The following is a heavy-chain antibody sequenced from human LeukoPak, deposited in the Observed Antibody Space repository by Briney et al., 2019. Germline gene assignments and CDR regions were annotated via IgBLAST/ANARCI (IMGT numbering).Heavy chain of an antibody. J-gene: IGHJ6*04. D-gene: IGHD2-2*01. CDR1: GCTFTSDG. Sequence: GASVKVSCKASGCTFTSDGISWVRQAPGQGLEGMGWISAYNGNTHYAQKLQGRVTMTTDTSTSTAYMELRSLRSDDTAVYYCARAGQYCSSTSCQHRRYYYGMDVWGKGTTVTVSS. CDR2: ISAYNGNT. V-gene: IGHV1-18*04. CDR3: ARAGQYCSSTSCQHRRYYYGMDV.